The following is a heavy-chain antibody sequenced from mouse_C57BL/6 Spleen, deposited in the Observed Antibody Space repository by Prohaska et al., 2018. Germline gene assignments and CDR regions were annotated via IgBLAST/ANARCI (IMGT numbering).Heavy chain of an antibody. V-gene: IGHV1-22*01. CDR3: ARYYGNGGWFAY. D-gene: IGHD2-1*01. J-gene: IGHJ3*01. CDR2: INPNNGGT. Sequence: KHIYGKSLEWIVYINPNNGGTSYNQKFKGKATLTVNKSSSTAYMELRSLTSEDSAVYYCARYYGNGGWFAYWGQGTMVTVSA.